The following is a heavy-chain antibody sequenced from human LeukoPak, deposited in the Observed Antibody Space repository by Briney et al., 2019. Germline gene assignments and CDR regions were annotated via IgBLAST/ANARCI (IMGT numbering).Heavy chain of an antibody. CDR3: AKDGDYATAGTFDY. Sequence: PGGSLRLSCAASGVTLISYGMHWVRQAPGKGREWVGFIRYDGINNYYAHSVKGRLTISRDNSKNTLYLQMNSLRAEDTAVYYCAKDGDYATAGTFDYWGQGTLVTVSS. D-gene: IGHD4-17*01. CDR1: GVTLISYG. J-gene: IGHJ4*02. CDR2: IRYDGINN. V-gene: IGHV3-30*02.